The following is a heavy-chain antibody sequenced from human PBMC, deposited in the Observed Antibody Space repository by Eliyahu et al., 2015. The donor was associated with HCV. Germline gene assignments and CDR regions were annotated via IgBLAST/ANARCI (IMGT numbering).Heavy chain of an antibody. V-gene: IGHV4-38-2*02. J-gene: IGHJ3*02. CDR3: ASDVLLWLGESSAPPRDVFDI. D-gene: IGHD3-10*01. CDR1: GYSISSGYY. CDR2: IYHSGSP. Sequence: QVQLQESGPGLVKPSETLSLTCTVSGYSISSGYYWGWIRQTPGKGLEWIGSIYHSGSPYYNASLKSRVTISVDTSKNQFSLELSSVTAADTAVYFCASDVLLWLGESSAPPRDVFDIWGQGTMVTVSS.